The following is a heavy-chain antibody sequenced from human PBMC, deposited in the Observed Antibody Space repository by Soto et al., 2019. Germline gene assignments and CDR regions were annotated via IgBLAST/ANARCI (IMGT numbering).Heavy chain of an antibody. D-gene: IGHD2-21*02. Sequence: PSETLSLTCAVYGGSFSDYFWTWIRQPPGKGLEWIGEINHSGSTNFNPSLKSRVAISADTSRNQFSLRVTSVTAADTAVYYCARGAYCGGDCLSHHDAFDIWGQGTMVTVSS. CDR1: GGSFSDYF. CDR2: INHSGST. CDR3: ARGAYCGGDCLSHHDAFDI. J-gene: IGHJ3*02. V-gene: IGHV4-34*01.